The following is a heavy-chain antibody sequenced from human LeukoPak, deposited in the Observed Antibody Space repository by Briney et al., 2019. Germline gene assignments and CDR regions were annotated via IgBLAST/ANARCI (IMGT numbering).Heavy chain of an antibody. Sequence: GGSLRLSCAASGFTFSSYSMNWVRQAPGKGLEWDSSISSSSSYIYYADSVKGRFTISRDNAKNSLYLQMNSLRAEDTAVYYCARASSYYYGMDVWGQGTTVTVSS. CDR2: ISSSSSYI. CDR1: GFTFSSYS. J-gene: IGHJ6*02. CDR3: ARASSYYYGMDV. V-gene: IGHV3-21*01.